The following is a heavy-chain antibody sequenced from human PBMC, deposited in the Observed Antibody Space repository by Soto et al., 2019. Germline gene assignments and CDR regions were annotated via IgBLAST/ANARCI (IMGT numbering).Heavy chain of an antibody. V-gene: IGHV4-30-2*01. CDR3: ARDQHEGNWFDP. CDR2: IYHSAST. J-gene: IGHJ5*02. Sequence: QLQLQESGSGLVRPSQTLSLTCAVSGGSISSGGYSWNWTRQPPGKGLEWIGYIYHSASTLYNPSLKSRVTISVDKYKKQFSLKLSSVPAADTAVYYCARDQHEGNWFDPWGQGTLVTVSS. CDR1: GGSISSGGYS.